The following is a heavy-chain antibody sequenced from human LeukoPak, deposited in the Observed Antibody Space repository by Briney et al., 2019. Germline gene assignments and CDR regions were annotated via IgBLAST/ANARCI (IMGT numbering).Heavy chain of an antibody. CDR2: ISWNSGSI. CDR3: AKDGLSGTYYVTSYFDY. Sequence: PGGSQRLSCAASGFTFDEYAMHWVRQATGKGLEWVSGISWNSGSIGYADSVKGRFTISRDNAKNSLYLQMNSLRPEDTALYYCAKDGLSGTYYVTSYFDYWGQGILVTVSS. V-gene: IGHV3-9*01. CDR1: GFTFDEYA. D-gene: IGHD1-26*01. J-gene: IGHJ4*02.